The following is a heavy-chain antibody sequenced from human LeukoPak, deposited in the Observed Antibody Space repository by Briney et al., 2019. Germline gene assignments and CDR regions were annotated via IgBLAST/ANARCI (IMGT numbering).Heavy chain of an antibody. CDR3: ARVMYYYDSSGTNYGMDV. Sequence: GGSLRLSCAASGFTFSSYWMHWVRHAPGKGLVWVSRINSDGSSTSYADSVKGRFTISRDNAKNTLYLQMNSLRAEDTAVYYCARVMYYYDSSGTNYGMDVWGQGTTVTVSS. CDR1: GFTFSSYW. D-gene: IGHD3-22*01. J-gene: IGHJ6*02. V-gene: IGHV3-74*01. CDR2: INSDGSST.